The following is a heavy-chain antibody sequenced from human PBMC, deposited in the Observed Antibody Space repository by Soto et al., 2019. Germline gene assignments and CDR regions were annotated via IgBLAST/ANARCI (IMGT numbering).Heavy chain of an antibody. Sequence: PSETLSLTCTVSGGSTSSSTYYWDWIRQPPGKGLEWIGSIYYSGSTFYNPSLKSRVIISVDTSKNQFSLNLTSVTAADTAVYYCARRSHYYDILTGYLPYLFASWGRGTLVPVAS. CDR1: GGSTSSSTYY. CDR3: ARRSHYYDILTGYLPYLFAS. D-gene: IGHD3-9*01. J-gene: IGHJ4*02. CDR2: IYYSGST. V-gene: IGHV4-39*01.